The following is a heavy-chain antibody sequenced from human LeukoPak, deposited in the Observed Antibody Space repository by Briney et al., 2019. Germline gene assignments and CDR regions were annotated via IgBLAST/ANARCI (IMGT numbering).Heavy chain of an antibody. V-gene: IGHV5-51*01. CDR1: GYSFSSYW. Sequence: GESLKISCKGSGYSFSSYWIGWVRQMPGKGLEGMGIIYPGDSDTRYSPSFQGQVTISADKSISTAYLQWSSLKASDTAMYYCARREGGSYFEVGAFDIWGQGTMVTVSS. CDR3: ARREGGSYFEVGAFDI. J-gene: IGHJ3*02. D-gene: IGHD1-26*01. CDR2: IYPGDSDT.